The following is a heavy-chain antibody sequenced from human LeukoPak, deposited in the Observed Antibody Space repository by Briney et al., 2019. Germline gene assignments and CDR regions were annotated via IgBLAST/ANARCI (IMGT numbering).Heavy chain of an antibody. J-gene: IGHJ5*02. Sequence: ASVKVSCKASGYTFTSYGISWVRQAPGQGLEWMGWISAYNGNTNYAQKLQGRVTMTTDTSTSTAYMELRSLRSDDTAVYYCARESARRVVVAASRNWFDPWGQGTLVTVSS. V-gene: IGHV1-18*01. CDR2: ISAYNGNT. CDR1: GYTFTSYG. D-gene: IGHD2-15*01. CDR3: ARESARRVVVAASRNWFDP.